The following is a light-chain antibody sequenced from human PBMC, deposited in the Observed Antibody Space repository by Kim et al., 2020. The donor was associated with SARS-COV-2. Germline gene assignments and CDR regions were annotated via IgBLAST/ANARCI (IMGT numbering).Light chain of an antibody. V-gene: IGKV3-20*01. CDR2: GVS. Sequence: SPGERATLACRASQSVGNKYSGWYQQTPGAAPRLIFDGVSNGASGIPDRFSGSGSGTNFTLIISRLEAEDFAVYYWQQYGSSPLTFGGGTKVDIK. CDR3: QQYGSSPLT. J-gene: IGKJ4*01. CDR1: QSVGNKY.